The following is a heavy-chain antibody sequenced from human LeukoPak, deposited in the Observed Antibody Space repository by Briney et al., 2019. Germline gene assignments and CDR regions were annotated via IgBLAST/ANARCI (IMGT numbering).Heavy chain of an antibody. CDR2: INHSGST. CDR1: GGSFSGYY. Sequence: SETLSLTCAVYGGSFSGYYWSWIRQPPGKGLEWIGEINHSGSTNYNPSLKSRVTISVDTSMNQFSLKLSSVTAADTAVYYCARGPKPYSSGWYGAFDCWGQGTLVTVSS. CDR3: ARGPKPYSSGWYGAFDC. V-gene: IGHV4-34*01. D-gene: IGHD6-19*01. J-gene: IGHJ4*02.